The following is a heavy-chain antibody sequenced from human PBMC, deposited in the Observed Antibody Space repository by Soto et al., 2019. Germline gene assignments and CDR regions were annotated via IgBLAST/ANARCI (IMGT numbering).Heavy chain of an antibody. CDR3: ARDLNDIVVVPAAMVAFGAFDI. Sequence: ASVKVSCKASGYTFTSYAIHWVRQAPGQGLEWMGWINCGNGNTKYSQKLQGRLTITRDTSASTAYMELSSLRSEDTAVYFCARDLNDIVVVPAAMVAFGAFDIWGQGITVTVSS. CDR1: GYTFTSYA. CDR2: INCGNGNT. V-gene: IGHV1-3*01. J-gene: IGHJ3*02. D-gene: IGHD2-2*01.